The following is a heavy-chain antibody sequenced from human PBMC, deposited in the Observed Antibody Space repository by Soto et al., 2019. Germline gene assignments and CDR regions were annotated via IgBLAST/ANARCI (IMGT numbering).Heavy chain of an antibody. CDR2: ISWNSGSI. V-gene: IGHV3-9*01. D-gene: IGHD6-19*01. CDR3: AKSHTTSGWYVTTDY. J-gene: IGHJ4*02. CDR1: GFTFGDYA. Sequence: HPVGSLRLSCAASGFTFGDYAMQWVRQAPGKGLEWVSAISWNSGSIDYADSVKGRFTISRDNAKNSLYLQMNSLRAEDTALYYCAKSHTTSGWYVTTDYWGQGTRVTVSS.